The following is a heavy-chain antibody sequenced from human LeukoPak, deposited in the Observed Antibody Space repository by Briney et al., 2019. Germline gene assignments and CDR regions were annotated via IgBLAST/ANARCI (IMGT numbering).Heavy chain of an antibody. J-gene: IGHJ6*01. CDR3: AREKQFSGYDMDA. D-gene: IGHD5-12*01. CDR1: GYTFTDYF. V-gene: IGHV1-2*02. CDR2: IDPNTGGT. Sequence: ASVKVSCKASGYTFTDYFIHWVRQAPGQGLEWIGYIDPNTGGTHFAKSFQGGVTMTRDTSLNTVYKEVNSLTSDDTAVYYCAREKQFSGYDMDAWGQGTTVTVSS.